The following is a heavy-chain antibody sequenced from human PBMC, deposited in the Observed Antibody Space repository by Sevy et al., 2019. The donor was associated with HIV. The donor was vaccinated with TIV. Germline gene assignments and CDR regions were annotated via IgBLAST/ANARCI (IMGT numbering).Heavy chain of an antibody. CDR3: ARVRTDYSSSWHVWDY. V-gene: IGHV3-30*03. CDR1: RFTFSNYG. Sequence: GGSLRLSCAASRFTFSNYGMHWVRQTPGKGLEWVALISYDGSNRYYADSVKGRFTISRDNSNNTVYLQMNSLRVEDTAVYYCARVRTDYSSSWHVWDYWGQGTLVTVSS. J-gene: IGHJ4*02. D-gene: IGHD6-13*01. CDR2: ISYDGSNR.